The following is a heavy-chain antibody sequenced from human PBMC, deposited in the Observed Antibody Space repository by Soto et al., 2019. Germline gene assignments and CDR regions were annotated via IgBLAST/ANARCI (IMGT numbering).Heavy chain of an antibody. D-gene: IGHD2-21*01. CDR3: AIDHAYGIPVY. CDR2: INAGNGNT. J-gene: IGHJ4*02. Sequence: ASVKVSCKASGYTFNKYAMQWVRQAPGQRLEWMGWINAGNGNTKYSQKFQGRVTITRDTSASTAYMELSSLRSEDTAVYYCAIDHAYGIPVYWGQGTLVTVSS. V-gene: IGHV1-3*01. CDR1: GYTFNKYA.